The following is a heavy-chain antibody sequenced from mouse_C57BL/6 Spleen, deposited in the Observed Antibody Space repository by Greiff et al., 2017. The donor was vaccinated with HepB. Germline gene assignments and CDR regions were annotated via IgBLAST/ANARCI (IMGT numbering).Heavy chain of an antibody. Sequence: QVQLQQSGAELVKPGASVKLSCKASGYTFTSYWMHWVKQRPGRGLEWIGRIDPNSGGTKYNEKFKSKATLTVDKPSSTAYMQLNSLTSEDSAVFYYARARIYYGNVAWFAYWGQGTLVTVSA. CDR1: GYTFTSYW. J-gene: IGHJ3*01. CDR2: IDPNSGGT. D-gene: IGHD2-1*01. CDR3: ARARIYYGNVAWFAY. V-gene: IGHV1-72*01.